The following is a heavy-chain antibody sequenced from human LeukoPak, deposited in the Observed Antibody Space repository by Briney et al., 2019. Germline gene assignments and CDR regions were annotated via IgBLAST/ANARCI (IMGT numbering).Heavy chain of an antibody. D-gene: IGHD2-21*02. Sequence: GGSLRLSCAASGFTFSSYAMSWVRQAPGKGREWVSAISGSGGSTYYADSVKGRFTISRDNSKNTLYLQMDSLRAEDTAVYYCAKGLFPTAYCGGDCYPDYWGQGTLVTVSS. CDR1: GFTFSSYA. J-gene: IGHJ4*02. CDR2: ISGSGGST. CDR3: AKGLFPTAYCGGDCYPDY. V-gene: IGHV3-23*01.